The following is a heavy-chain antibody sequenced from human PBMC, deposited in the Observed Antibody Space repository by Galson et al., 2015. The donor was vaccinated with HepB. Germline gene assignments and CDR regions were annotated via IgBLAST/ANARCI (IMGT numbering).Heavy chain of an antibody. CDR3: VKLYYDFWSGMNWFDP. Sequence: SLRLSCAASGFTFSSYAMSWVRQAPGKGLEWVSVIYSGGSTYYADSVKGRFTISRDNSKNTLYLQMNSLRAEDTAVYYCVKLYYDFWSGMNWFDPWGQGALVTVSS. J-gene: IGHJ5*02. CDR2: IYSGGST. V-gene: IGHV3-23*03. D-gene: IGHD3-3*01. CDR1: GFTFSSYA.